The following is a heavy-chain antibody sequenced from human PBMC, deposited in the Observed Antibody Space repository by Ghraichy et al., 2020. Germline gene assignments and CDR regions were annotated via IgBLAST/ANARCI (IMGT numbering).Heavy chain of an antibody. CDR2: IYHSGSA. J-gene: IGHJ3*02. V-gene: IGHV4/OR15-8*01. Sequence: SETLSLTCAVSGGSISSSNWWTWVRQPPGKGLEWIGEIYHSGSANYNPSLKSRVTISVDKSKNQFSLNLNSVTAADTAVYYCARDASPLLAFDIWGQGTMVTVSS. D-gene: IGHD3-10*01. CDR3: ARDASPLLAFDI. CDR1: GGSISSSNW.